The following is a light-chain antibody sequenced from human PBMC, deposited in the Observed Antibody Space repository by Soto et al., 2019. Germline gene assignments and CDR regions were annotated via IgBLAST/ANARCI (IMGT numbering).Light chain of an antibody. Sequence: QSALTQPRSVSGSPGQSVTISCTGTSSDIGGYYYVSWYQHHPGKAPKLMISDVSKRPSGVPDRFSGSKSGNTASLTISGLQAEDEADYYCSSFTTSSTWVFGGGTKVTVL. CDR2: DVS. J-gene: IGLJ3*02. CDR1: SSDIGGYYY. CDR3: SSFTTSSTWV. V-gene: IGLV2-11*01.